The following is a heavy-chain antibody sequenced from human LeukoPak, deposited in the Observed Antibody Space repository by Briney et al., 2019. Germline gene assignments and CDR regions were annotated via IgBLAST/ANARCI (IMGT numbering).Heavy chain of an antibody. J-gene: IGHJ4*02. D-gene: IGHD6-19*01. CDR3: ARGGVGGWFRYYFDY. CDR1: GFTFSSYE. V-gene: IGHV3-48*03. Sequence: GGSLRLSCAASGFTFSSYEMNWVRQAPGKGLEWVSYISSSGRDTIYYADSAKGRFTISRDNAKNSLYLQMNSLRAEDTAVYYCARGGVGGWFRYYFDYWGQGTLVTVSS. CDR2: ISSSGRDTI.